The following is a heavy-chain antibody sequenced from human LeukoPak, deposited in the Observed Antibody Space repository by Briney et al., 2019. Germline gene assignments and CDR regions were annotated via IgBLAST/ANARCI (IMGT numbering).Heavy chain of an antibody. CDR1: GFTFTSSA. CDR3: ARDRARKGSYYY. D-gene: IGHD1-26*01. CDR2: ISAYNGNT. Sequence: ASVKVSCKASGFTFTSSAVQWVRQAPGQGLEWMGWISAYNGNTNYAQKLQGRVTMTTDTSTSTAYMELRSLRSDDTAVYYCARDRARKGSYYYWGQGTLVTVSS. V-gene: IGHV1-18*01. J-gene: IGHJ4*02.